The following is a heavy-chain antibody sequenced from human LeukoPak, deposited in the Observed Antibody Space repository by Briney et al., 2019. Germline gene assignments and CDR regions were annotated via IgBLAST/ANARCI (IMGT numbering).Heavy chain of an antibody. CDR3: ARDGSYDILTGYLPLDY. CDR1: GGTFSSYA. Sequence: SVKVSCKASGGTFSSYAISWVRQAPGLGLEWMGRIIPIFGTANYAQKFQGRVTITTDESTSTAYMELSSLRSEDTAVYYCARDGSYDILTGYLPLDYWGQGTLVTVSS. J-gene: IGHJ4*02. CDR2: IIPIFGTA. D-gene: IGHD3-9*01. V-gene: IGHV1-69*05.